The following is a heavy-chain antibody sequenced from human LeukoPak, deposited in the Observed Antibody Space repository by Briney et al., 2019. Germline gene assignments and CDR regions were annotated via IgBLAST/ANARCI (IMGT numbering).Heavy chain of an antibody. CDR2: IRGKSNGYAT. J-gene: IGHJ3*02. V-gene: IGHV3-73*01. Sequence: GGSLRLSCAASGFTFSDSSIHWVRQASGTGLEWVARIRGKSNGYATAYAASVKGRFTVSRDDSQNTAYLQMNSLKTEDTAVYYCTRDDILLPPAANDAFDIWGQGTMVTVSS. CDR3: TRDDILLPPAANDAFDI. D-gene: IGHD2-2*01. CDR1: GFTFSDSS.